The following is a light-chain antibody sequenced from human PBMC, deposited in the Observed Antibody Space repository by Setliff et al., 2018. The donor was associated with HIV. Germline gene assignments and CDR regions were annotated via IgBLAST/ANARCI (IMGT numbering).Light chain of an antibody. CDR3: SSYAITNTLP. V-gene: IGLV2-14*01. CDR2: EVM. CDR1: SRDVGGYNY. Sequence: QSALTQPASVSGSPGQSITISCTGTSRDVGGYNYVSWYQQHPGKAPKLIIYEVMNRPSGVSNRFSGSKSGNTASLTISGLQTEDEADYYCSSYAITNTLPFGTGTKVTVL. J-gene: IGLJ1*01.